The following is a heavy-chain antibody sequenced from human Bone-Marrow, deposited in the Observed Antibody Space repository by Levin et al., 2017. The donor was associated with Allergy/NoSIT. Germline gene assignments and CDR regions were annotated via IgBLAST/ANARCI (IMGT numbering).Heavy chain of an antibody. Sequence: PGGSLRLSCAASGFTFSSYGMHWVRQAPGKGLEWVAVISYDGSNKYYADSVKGRFTISRDNSKNTLYLQMNSLRAEDTAVYYCAKVRVTMVRGVTDYWGQGTLVTVSS. D-gene: IGHD3-10*01. V-gene: IGHV3-30*18. CDR3: AKVRVTMVRGVTDY. J-gene: IGHJ4*02. CDR2: ISYDGSNK. CDR1: GFTFSSYG.